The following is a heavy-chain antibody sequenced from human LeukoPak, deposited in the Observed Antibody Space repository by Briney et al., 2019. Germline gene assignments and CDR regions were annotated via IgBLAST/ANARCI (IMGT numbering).Heavy chain of an antibody. J-gene: IGHJ6*02. CDR3: ANTLVRGVASMDV. V-gene: IGHV3-23*01. Sequence: PGGSLRLSCAVSGFTFSSYAMSWVRQAPGKGLEWVSAISGSGGSSYYADAVKGRFTISRDNSRNTLYLQMHSLGAEDTAVYYCANTLVRGVASMDVWGQGTTVTVS. CDR2: ISGSGGSS. CDR1: GFTFSSYA. D-gene: IGHD3-10*01.